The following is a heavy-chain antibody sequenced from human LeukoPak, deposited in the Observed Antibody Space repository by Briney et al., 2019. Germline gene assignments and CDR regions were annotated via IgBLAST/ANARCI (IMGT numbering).Heavy chain of an antibody. V-gene: IGHV1-69*05. J-gene: IGHJ5*02. Sequence: ASVKVSCKASGGTFSSYAISWVRQAPGQGLEWMGGIIPIFGTANYAQKFQGRVTITTDESTSTAYMELSSLRSEDTAVYYCARTFHCSSTSCYLNWFDPWGQGTLVTVSS. D-gene: IGHD2-2*01. CDR1: GGTFSSYA. CDR3: ARTFHCSSTSCYLNWFDP. CDR2: IIPIFGTA.